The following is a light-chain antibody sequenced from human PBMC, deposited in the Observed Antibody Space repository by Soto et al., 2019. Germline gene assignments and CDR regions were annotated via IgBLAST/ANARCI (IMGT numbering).Light chain of an antibody. J-gene: IGLJ2*01. Sequence: QSALTQPASVSGSPGQSITISCTGTSSDVGSYNLVSWCQQHPGKAPKLMIYEGSKRPSGVSNRFSGSKSGNTASLTISGLQAEDEADYYCCSYAGSSTGGVFGGGTKLTVL. V-gene: IGLV2-23*01. CDR2: EGS. CDR1: SSDVGSYNL. CDR3: CSYAGSSTGGV.